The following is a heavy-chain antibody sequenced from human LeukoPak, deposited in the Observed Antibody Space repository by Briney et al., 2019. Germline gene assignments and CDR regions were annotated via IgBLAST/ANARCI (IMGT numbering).Heavy chain of an antibody. CDR1: GYTFTGYY. J-gene: IGHJ3*02. CDR2: ISAYNGNT. CDR3: ASSTNDYGDSRGAFDI. D-gene: IGHD4-17*01. Sequence: GASVKVSCKASGYTFTGYYMHWVRQAPGQGLEWMGWISAYNGNTNYAQKLQGRVTMTTDTSTSTAYMELSRLRSDDTAVYYCASSTNDYGDSRGAFDIWGQGTMVTVSS. V-gene: IGHV1-18*04.